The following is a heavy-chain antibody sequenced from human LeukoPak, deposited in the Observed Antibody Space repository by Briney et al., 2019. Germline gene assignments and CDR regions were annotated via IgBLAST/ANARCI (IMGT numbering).Heavy chain of an antibody. D-gene: IGHD3-9*01. Sequence: GGSLRLSCAASGFTFTDYYMSWIRQAPGKGLEWVSFISSLSSYTNYADSVKGRFTISRDNSKNTLYLQMNSLRAEDTAVYYCANSDYDILTGWVYWGQGTLVTVSS. CDR1: GFTFTDYY. V-gene: IGHV3-11*03. CDR2: ISSLSSYT. CDR3: ANSDYDILTGWVY. J-gene: IGHJ4*02.